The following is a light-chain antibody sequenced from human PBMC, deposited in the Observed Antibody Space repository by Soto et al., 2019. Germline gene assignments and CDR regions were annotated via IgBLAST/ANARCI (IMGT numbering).Light chain of an antibody. Sequence: EIVVTQSPCTLSLSPGGRAALACRASQSVSNNYLAWYQQKPGQAPRLLIYGASNRATGIPDRFSGSGSGTDFTLTISSLQPDDFATYYCQQYNDYWTFGQGTKVDIK. CDR3: QQYNDYWT. CDR1: QSVSNNY. CDR2: GAS. J-gene: IGKJ1*01. V-gene: IGKV3-20*01.